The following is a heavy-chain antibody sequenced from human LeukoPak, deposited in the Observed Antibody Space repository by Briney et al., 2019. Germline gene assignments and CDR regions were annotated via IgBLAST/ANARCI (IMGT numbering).Heavy chain of an antibody. CDR2: IKQDGSEK. CDR1: GFTFSSYW. D-gene: IGHD3-3*01. Sequence: GGSLRLSCAASGFTFSSYWMSWVRQAPGKGLEWVANIKQDGSEKYYVDSVKGRFTISRDNAKNSLYLQMNSLRAEDTAVYYCASRRTGYDFWSGYYYYMDVWGKGTTVTVSS. J-gene: IGHJ6*03. CDR3: ASRRTGYDFWSGYYYYMDV. V-gene: IGHV3-7*01.